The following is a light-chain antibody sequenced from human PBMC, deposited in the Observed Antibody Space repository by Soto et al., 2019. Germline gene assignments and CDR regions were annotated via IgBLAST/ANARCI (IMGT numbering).Light chain of an antibody. J-gene: IGKJ3*01. CDR3: QQSYSTPPT. CDR2: AAS. CDR1: QNINTY. V-gene: IGKV1-39*01. Sequence: DIQMTQSPSSLSASVGDRVTITCLASQNINTYLNWYQQKPGKAPKLLIYAASSLQSGVPSRFSGSGSGTDFTLTISSLQPEDFATYYCQQSYSTPPTCGPGTKGDIK.